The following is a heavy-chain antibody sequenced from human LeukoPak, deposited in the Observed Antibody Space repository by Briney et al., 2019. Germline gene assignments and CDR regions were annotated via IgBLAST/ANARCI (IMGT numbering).Heavy chain of an antibody. CDR1: VFTFSSYT. J-gene: IGHJ6*03. D-gene: IGHD6-19*01. CDR2: ISSSSSYI. V-gene: IGHV3-21*01. Sequence: YPGESLRLCCAASVFTFSSYTMNWVRQAPGKGLQSVSSISSSSSYIYYADSVKGRFTSSRDNSKNSLYLQLNSLRAEDTAVYYCARASGWYERGPDYYYYYMDVWGKGTTVTVSS. CDR3: ARASGWYERGPDYYYYYMDV.